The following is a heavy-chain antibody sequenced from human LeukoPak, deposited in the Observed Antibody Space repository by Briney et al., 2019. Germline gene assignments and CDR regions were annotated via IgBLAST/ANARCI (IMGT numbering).Heavy chain of an antibody. CDR2: MNPNSGNT. V-gene: IGHV1-8*03. J-gene: IGHJ6*03. CDR3: ASGGYYDYVWGSYRYTQTSGYYYYMHL. Sequence: GASVRVSCKASGYTFTSDDINWGRQAPGQGLEWMGWMNPNSGNTDYAQKLQGRVAITRNTSISTAYMELRRLRAKDTAVYYCASGGYYDYVWGSYRYTQTSGYYYYMHLWGKGTTVTVSS. CDR1: GYTFTSDD. D-gene: IGHD3-16*02.